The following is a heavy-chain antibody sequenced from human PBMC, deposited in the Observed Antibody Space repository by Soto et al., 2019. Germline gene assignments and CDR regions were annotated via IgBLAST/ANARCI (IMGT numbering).Heavy chain of an antibody. CDR3: ARAYYDSSGYYRDYYYGMDV. J-gene: IGHJ6*02. CDR2: INPNSGGT. Sequence: ASVKVSCKASGYTFTGYYMHWVRQAPGQGLEWMGWINPNSGGTSYAQKFQGWVTMTRDTSISTAYMELSRLRSDDTAVYYCARAYYDSSGYYRDYYYGMDVWGQGTTVTVS. CDR1: GYTFTGYY. D-gene: IGHD3-22*01. V-gene: IGHV1-2*04.